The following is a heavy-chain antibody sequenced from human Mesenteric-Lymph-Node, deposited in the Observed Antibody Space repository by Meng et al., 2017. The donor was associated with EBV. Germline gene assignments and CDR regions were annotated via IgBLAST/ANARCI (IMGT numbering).Heavy chain of an antibody. CDR2: IYYRGST. V-gene: IGHV4-39*01. J-gene: IGHJ4*02. CDR3: VSYDYGNYVSFDS. CDR1: GASISSGSYH. D-gene: IGHD4-11*01. Sequence: QPQPPESGPGLVAPVETLSLTCTVPGASISSGSYHWGWIRQPPGKGLEWIGSIYYRGSTYYNPSLRSRVTISVDTSKNHFSLKLSSVTAADTAMYYCVSYDYGNYVSFDSWGQGILVTVSS.